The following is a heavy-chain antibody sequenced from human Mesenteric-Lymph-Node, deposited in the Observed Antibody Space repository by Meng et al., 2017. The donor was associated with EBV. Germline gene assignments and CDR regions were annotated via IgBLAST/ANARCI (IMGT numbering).Heavy chain of an antibody. CDR1: GFTLRGYY. V-gene: IGHV3-11*01. CDR3: VRDGCGGDCYPPDY. CDR2: ISSSGSNI. J-gene: IGHJ4*02. Sequence: QVQLVESGGCMVTPGGSLIFSCAGSGFTLRGYYMSWIRQAPGKGLEWVSYISSSGSNIYYADSVKGRFTISRDNDKNSLYLQMNSLRAEDTAVYYCVRDGCGGDCYPPDYWGQGTLVTVSS. D-gene: IGHD2-21*01.